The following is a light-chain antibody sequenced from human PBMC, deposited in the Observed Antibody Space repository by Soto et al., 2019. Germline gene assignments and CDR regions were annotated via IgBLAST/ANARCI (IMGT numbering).Light chain of an antibody. CDR3: QQYDTYST. J-gene: IGKJ1*01. CDR2: DAS. CDR1: QSLGIW. V-gene: IGKV1-5*01. Sequence: DIQMTQSPSTLSASVGDRVTITCRASQSLGIWLAWHQQKPGKAPKLLIYDASTLKSGVPSRFSGSGSGTEFTLTISSLQPDDFATYYCQQYDTYSTFGQGTKVDIK.